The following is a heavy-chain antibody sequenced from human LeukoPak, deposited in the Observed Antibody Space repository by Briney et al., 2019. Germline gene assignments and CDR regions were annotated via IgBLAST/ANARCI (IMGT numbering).Heavy chain of an antibody. CDR2: IYYSGST. D-gene: IGHD7-27*01. J-gene: IGHJ5*02. CDR1: GGSISSSSYY. Sequence: NPSETLSLTCTVSGGSISSSSYYWGWIRQPPGKGLEWIGSIYYSGSTYYNPSLKSRVTISVDTSKNQFSLKLSSVTAADTAVYYCARVAGDRGGSYWFDPWGQGTLVTVSS. CDR3: ARVAGDRGGSYWFDP. V-gene: IGHV4-39*07.